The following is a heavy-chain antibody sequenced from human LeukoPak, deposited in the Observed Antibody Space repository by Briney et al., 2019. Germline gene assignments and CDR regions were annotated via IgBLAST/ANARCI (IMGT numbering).Heavy chain of an antibody. CDR1: GYTFTGYY. Sequence: ASVKVSCKASGYTFTGYYMHWVRQAPGQGLEWMGWINPNSGGTNYAQKFQGRVAMTRDTSISTAYMELSRLRSDDTAVYYCARHRVERQQLVAKGYYYGMDVWGQGTTVTVSS. V-gene: IGHV1-2*02. CDR3: ARHRVERQQLVAKGYYYGMDV. D-gene: IGHD6-13*01. J-gene: IGHJ6*02. CDR2: INPNSGGT.